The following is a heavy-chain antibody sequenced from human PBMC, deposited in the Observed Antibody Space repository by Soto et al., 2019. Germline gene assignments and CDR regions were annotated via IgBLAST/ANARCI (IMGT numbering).Heavy chain of an antibody. CDR2: ISAYNGNT. CDR1: GYTFTSYG. V-gene: IGHV1-18*01. J-gene: IGHJ6*02. D-gene: IGHD5-12*01. Sequence: ASVKVSCKASGYTFTSYGISWVRQAPGQGLEWMGWISAYNGNTNYAQKLQGRVTMTTDTSTSTAYMELRSLRSDDKAVYYCAREDSGYDGYGMDVWGQGTTVTVSS. CDR3: AREDSGYDGYGMDV.